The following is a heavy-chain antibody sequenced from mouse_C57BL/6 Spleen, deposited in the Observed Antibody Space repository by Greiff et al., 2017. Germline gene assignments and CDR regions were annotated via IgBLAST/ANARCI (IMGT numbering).Heavy chain of an antibody. CDR2: INPNYGTT. V-gene: IGHV1-39*01. CDR1: GYSFTDYN. Sequence: VQLKQSGPELVKPGASVKISCKASGYSFTDYNMNWVKQSNGKSLEWIGVINPNYGTTSYNQKFKGKATLTVDQSSSTSYMQLTSLTSEDSAVYYCARLGNIKLRGYFDYWGQGTTLTVSS. J-gene: IGHJ2*01. D-gene: IGHD1-1*01. CDR3: ARLGNIKLRGYFDY.